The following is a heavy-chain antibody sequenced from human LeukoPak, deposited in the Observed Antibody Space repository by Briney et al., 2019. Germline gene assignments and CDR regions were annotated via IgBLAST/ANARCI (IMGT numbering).Heavy chain of an antibody. CDR3: AADLAVAGTGDY. J-gene: IGHJ4*02. CDR1: GFTFTSSA. D-gene: IGHD6-19*01. V-gene: IGHV1-58*01. CDR2: IVVGSGNT. Sequence: SVKVSCKASGFTFTSSAVQWVRQARGQRLAWIGWIVVGSGNTNYAQKFQERVTITRDMSTSTAYMELSSLRSEDTAVYYCAADLAVAGTGDYWGQGTLVTVSS.